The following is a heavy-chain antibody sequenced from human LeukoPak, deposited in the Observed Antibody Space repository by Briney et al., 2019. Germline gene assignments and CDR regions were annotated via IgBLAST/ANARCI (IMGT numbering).Heavy chain of an antibody. Sequence: GGSLRLSCAASGFTFSSYEMNWVRQAPGKGLEWVSVIYTGGSTYFTDSVNGRFTISRDYSKNTLYLEMNSLRVEDTAVYYCARVSRMLGTSTLDNWGQGTLVTVSS. CDR2: IYTGGST. D-gene: IGHD1-26*01. V-gene: IGHV3-66*01. J-gene: IGHJ4*02. CDR1: GFTFSSYE. CDR3: ARVSRMLGTSTLDN.